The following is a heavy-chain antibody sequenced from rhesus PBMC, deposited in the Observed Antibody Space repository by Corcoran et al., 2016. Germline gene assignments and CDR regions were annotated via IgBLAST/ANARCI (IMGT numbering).Heavy chain of an antibody. CDR2: NNPKTGGT. CDR3: ARGSWNVGY. CDR1: GYSCTDYY. D-gene: IGHD1-14*01. Sequence: QVQLVQSGAEVKKPGASVKVSCKASGYSCTDYYIQGVRQAPGQGIERMGRNNPKTGGTDYAQQFQDRVTMTRDISTTTAYMELSSLRSEDTAVYYCARGSWNVGYWGQGVLVTVSS. J-gene: IGHJ4*01. V-gene: IGHV1-138*01.